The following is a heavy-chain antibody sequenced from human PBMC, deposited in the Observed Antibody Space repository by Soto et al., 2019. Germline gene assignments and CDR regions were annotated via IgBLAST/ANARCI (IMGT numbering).Heavy chain of an antibody. CDR2: ISVFNGYA. D-gene: IGHD1-1*01. CDR1: GYSFHNSG. CDR3: SKNGTTWFAS. Sequence: QVQLVQSGPELKKPGASVKVSCKTFGYSFHNSGISWVRQAPGQGLEWMGWISVFNGYAHYAQKFQDRVIMTADTFTNTAYMELRGLRSDDTAMYYCSKNGTTWFASWGQGSPVTVSS. J-gene: IGHJ5*01. V-gene: IGHV1-18*01.